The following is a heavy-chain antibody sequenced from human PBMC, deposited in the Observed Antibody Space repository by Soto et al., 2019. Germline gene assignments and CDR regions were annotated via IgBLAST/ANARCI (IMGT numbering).Heavy chain of an antibody. Sequence: KQSQTLSLTCAISGDSVSSNSAAWNWIRQSPSRGLEWLGRTYYRSKWYNDYAVSVKSRITINPATSNNQSSLQLNSVTPEDTAVYSCARAHSGGYDLIDYWGQGTLVTVSS. CDR2: TYYRSKWYN. V-gene: IGHV6-1*01. D-gene: IGHD5-12*01. CDR3: ARAHSGGYDLIDY. CDR1: GDSVSSNSAA. J-gene: IGHJ4*02.